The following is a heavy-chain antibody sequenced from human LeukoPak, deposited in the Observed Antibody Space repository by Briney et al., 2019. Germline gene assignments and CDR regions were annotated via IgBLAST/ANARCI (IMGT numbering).Heavy chain of an antibody. V-gene: IGHV4-4*07. D-gene: IGHD2-2*01. Sequence: KPSETLSLTCTVSGGSITNYYWSWTRQPAGKGLEWIGRIYTSGSTSYNPSLKSRVTMSVDTSKNQFSLKLSSVTAADTAVYYCARGCSSTSCWLRMDVWGQGTTVTVSS. CDR3: ARGCSSTSCWLRMDV. J-gene: IGHJ6*02. CDR2: IYTSGST. CDR1: GGSITNYY.